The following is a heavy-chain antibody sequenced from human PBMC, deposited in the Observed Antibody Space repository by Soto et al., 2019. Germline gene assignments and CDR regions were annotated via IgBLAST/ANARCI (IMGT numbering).Heavy chain of an antibody. D-gene: IGHD3-22*01. V-gene: IGHV3-64D*06. CDR2: ISSNGGST. Sequence: GGSLRLSCSASGFTFSSYAMHWVRQAPGKGLEYVSAISSNGGSTYYADSVKGRFTISRDNSKNTLYLQMSSLRAEDTAVYYCVKDRVVITGWFDPWGQGTLVTVSS. CDR1: GFTFSSYA. CDR3: VKDRVVITGWFDP. J-gene: IGHJ5*02.